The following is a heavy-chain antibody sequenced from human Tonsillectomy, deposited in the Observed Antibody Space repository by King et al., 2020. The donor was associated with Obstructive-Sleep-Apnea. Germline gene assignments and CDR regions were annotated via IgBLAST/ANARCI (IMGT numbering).Heavy chain of an antibody. CDR1: GFTFGSFA. CDR3: ARDCGSSSNWYSPCDY. CDR2: ISYDGSNK. D-gene: IGHD6-13*01. Sequence: VQLVQSGGGVVQPGRSLRLSCAASGFTFGSFAMHWVRQAPGKGLEWVAVISYDGSNKYYADSVKGRFTISRDNSKNTLYLLMNSLRAEDTAVYYCARDCGSSSNWYSPCDYWGQGTLVTVSS. V-gene: IGHV3-30-3*01. J-gene: IGHJ4*02.